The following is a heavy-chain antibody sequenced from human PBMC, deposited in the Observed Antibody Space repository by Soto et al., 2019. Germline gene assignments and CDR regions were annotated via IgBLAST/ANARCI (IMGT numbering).Heavy chain of an antibody. CDR3: TGNIYYDFWSGYYAFDI. D-gene: IGHD3-3*01. CDR1: GFILSSYW. CDR2: IKPDGSGK. J-gene: IGHJ3*02. V-gene: IGHV3-7*01. Sequence: EVQLVESGGGFVQPGGSLRLSCVGSGFILSSYWMSWVRQAPGKGLEWVANIKPDGSGKYYVDSVKGRFTISRDNAKNTLYLQMNSLRAEDTAVYYFTGNIYYDFWSGYYAFDIWGQGTMVTVSS.